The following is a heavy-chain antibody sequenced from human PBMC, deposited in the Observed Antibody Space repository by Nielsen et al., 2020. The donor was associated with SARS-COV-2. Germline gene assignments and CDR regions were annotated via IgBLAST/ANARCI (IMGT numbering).Heavy chain of an antibody. V-gene: IGHV4-34*01. D-gene: IGHD6-13*01. CDR1: GGSFSGYY. CDR2: INHSGST. J-gene: IGHJ4*02. Sequence: SETLSLTCAVYGGSFSGYYWSWIRQPPGKGLEWIGEINHSGSTNYNPSLKSRVTISVDTSKNQFSLKLSSVTAADTAVYYCARQMVWAASVDYWGQGTLVTVSS. CDR3: ARQMVWAASVDY.